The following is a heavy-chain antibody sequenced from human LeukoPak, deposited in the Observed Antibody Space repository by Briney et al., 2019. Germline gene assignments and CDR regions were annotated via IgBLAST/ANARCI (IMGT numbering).Heavy chain of an antibody. Sequence: GGSLRLSCAASGFTFSSYGMHWVRQTPGKGLEWVSSITRDSIYTFYADSVRGRFTISRDNAKNSLSLQMNSLRAEDTAVYYCARDPYNGYYGDDYYCYMDVWGKGTTVTISS. CDR2: ITRDSIYT. CDR1: GFTFSSYG. V-gene: IGHV3-21*01. J-gene: IGHJ6*03. D-gene: IGHD4-17*01. CDR3: ARDPYNGYYGDDYYCYMDV.